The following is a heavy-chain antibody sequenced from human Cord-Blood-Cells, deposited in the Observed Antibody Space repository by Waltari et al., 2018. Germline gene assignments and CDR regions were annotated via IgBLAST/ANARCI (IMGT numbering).Heavy chain of an antibody. CDR3: ARGLGGYYFDY. D-gene: IGHD3-22*01. J-gene: IGHJ4*02. CDR1: GGSFSGYY. CDR2: INHSGST. Sequence: QVQLQQWGAGRVKPSETLSLTCAVYGGSFSGYYWSWIRQPPGKGLEWIGEINHSGSTNYNPSLKSRVTISVDTSKNQFSLKLSSVTAADTSVYYCARGLGGYYFDYWGQGTLVTVSS. V-gene: IGHV4-34*01.